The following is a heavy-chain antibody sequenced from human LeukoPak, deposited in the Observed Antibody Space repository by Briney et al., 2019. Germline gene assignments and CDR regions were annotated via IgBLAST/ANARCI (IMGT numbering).Heavy chain of an antibody. Sequence: PGRSLRLSCAASGFTFSSYSMHWVRQAPGKGLEWVAVISYDGSNKDYADSVKGRFTISRDNSKNTLYLQMNSLRAEDTAVYYCAQGRYSSGWHWYFDLWGRGTLVTVSS. J-gene: IGHJ2*01. D-gene: IGHD6-19*01. V-gene: IGHV3-30*18. CDR2: ISYDGSNK. CDR3: AQGRYSSGWHWYFDL. CDR1: GFTFSSYS.